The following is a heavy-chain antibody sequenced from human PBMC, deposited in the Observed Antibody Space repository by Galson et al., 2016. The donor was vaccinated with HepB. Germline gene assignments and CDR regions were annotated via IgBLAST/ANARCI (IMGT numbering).Heavy chain of an antibody. CDR1: GHSLSEVS. Sequence: SVKVSCKVSGHSLSEVSIHWVRQAPRKGLEWMGGFDPEEGERVFAQKFQGRVTMTEDTTTDTAYMELKKLKSEDTAVYYCVTEGAGDMITFGGVIVAALVWREGTLVSVSS. J-gene: IGHJ1*01. CDR2: FDPEEGER. V-gene: IGHV1-24*01. CDR3: VTEGAGDMITFGGVIVAALV. D-gene: IGHD3-16*02.